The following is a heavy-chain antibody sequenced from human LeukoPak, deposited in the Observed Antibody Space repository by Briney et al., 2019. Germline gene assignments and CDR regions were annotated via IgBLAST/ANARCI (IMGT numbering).Heavy chain of an antibody. CDR3: ASLHYYDSSGYGY. CDR1: GYSISSGNY. Sequence: SETLSLTCSVSGYSISSGNYWGWIRQPPGKGLEWIGSIYHSGSTNYNPSLKSRVTISVDTSKNQFSLKLSSVTAADTAVYYCASLHYYDSSGYGYWGQGTLVTVSS. CDR2: IYHSGST. V-gene: IGHV4-38-2*02. J-gene: IGHJ4*02. D-gene: IGHD3-22*01.